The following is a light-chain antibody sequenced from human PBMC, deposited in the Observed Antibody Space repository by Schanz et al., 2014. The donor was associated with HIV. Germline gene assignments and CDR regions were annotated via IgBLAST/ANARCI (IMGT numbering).Light chain of an antibody. CDR2: NVN. CDR3: SSFAGSNIPWV. Sequence: QSALIQPPSVSGSPGQSVTISCTGTSSDVGSYDYLSWHQQHPGTVPKPMIYNVNSQPSRVPDRFSGSKSGSTASLTVSGLQPEDEADYYCSSFAGSNIPWVFGGGTKLTVL. J-gene: IGLJ3*02. CDR1: SSDVGSYDY. V-gene: IGLV2-8*01.